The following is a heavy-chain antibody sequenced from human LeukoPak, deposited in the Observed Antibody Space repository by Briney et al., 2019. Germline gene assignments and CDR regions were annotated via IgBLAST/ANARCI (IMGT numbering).Heavy chain of an antibody. Sequence: GDSLKISCEGSGYSFTSYWIGWVRQMPGKGLEWMGVIFLGDSKTRYSPSFQGQVTISADTSSRTTYLQWSSLKASDTAVYYCARGTAGIFGVATPFDYWGQGTLVTVS. J-gene: IGHJ4*02. CDR2: IFLGDSKT. CDR1: GYSFTSYW. CDR3: ARGTAGIFGVATPFDY. D-gene: IGHD3-3*01. V-gene: IGHV5-51*03.